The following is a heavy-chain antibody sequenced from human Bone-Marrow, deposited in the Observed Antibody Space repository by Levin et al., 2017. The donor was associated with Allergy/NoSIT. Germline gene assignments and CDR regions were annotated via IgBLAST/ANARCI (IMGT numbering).Heavy chain of an antibody. CDR3: AGEVGAGAWIDYGMDV. CDR1: GFTFSSYW. V-gene: IGHV3-7*01. Sequence: GGSLRLSCAASGFTFSSYWMSWVRQAPGKGREGVANIKQDGSEKYYVDSVKGRFTISRDNAKNSLYLQMNSLRAVDTAVYYCAGEVGAGAWIDYGMDVWGQGTTVTVSS. CDR2: IKQDGSEK. D-gene: IGHD2-2*01. J-gene: IGHJ6*02.